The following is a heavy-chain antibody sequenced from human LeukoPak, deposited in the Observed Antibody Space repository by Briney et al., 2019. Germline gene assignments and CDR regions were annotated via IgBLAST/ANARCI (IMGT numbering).Heavy chain of an antibody. Sequence: GGSLRLSCAASGFTFSSSWMTWVRQAPGKGLEWVANIKQDGDEKYYVDSVKGRFTISRDNAKNSLYLQMNSLRADDTAVYYCARVARIAVAGTIRAFDIWGQGTMVTVSS. CDR3: ARVARIAVAGTIRAFDI. D-gene: IGHD6-19*01. CDR1: GFTFSSSW. J-gene: IGHJ3*02. V-gene: IGHV3-7*01. CDR2: IKQDGDEK.